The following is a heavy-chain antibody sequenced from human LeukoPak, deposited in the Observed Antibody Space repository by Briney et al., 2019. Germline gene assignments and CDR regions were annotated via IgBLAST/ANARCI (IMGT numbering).Heavy chain of an antibody. J-gene: IGHJ1*01. Sequence: SETLSLTCAVYGGSFSGYYWSWIRQPPGKGLEWIGETNHSGSTNYNPSLKSRVTISVDTSKNQFSLKLSSVTAADTAVYYCARGGIAAADSFQHWGQGTLVTVSS. CDR1: GGSFSGYY. CDR3: ARGGIAAADSFQH. V-gene: IGHV4-34*01. CDR2: TNHSGST. D-gene: IGHD6-13*01.